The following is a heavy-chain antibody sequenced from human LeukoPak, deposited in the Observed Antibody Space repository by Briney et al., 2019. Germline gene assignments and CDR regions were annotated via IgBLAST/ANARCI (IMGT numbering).Heavy chain of an antibody. V-gene: IGHV3-23*01. Sequence: PGGSLRLSCTASGFTFSSYAMSWVRQAPGKGLEWVSAISGSGGSTYYADSVKGRFTISRDNSKNTLYLQMNSLRAEDTAVYYCAKGEEQLVLVSFDYWGQGTLVTVSS. J-gene: IGHJ4*02. CDR3: AKGEEQLVLVSFDY. CDR2: ISGSGGST. CDR1: GFTFSSYA. D-gene: IGHD6-6*01.